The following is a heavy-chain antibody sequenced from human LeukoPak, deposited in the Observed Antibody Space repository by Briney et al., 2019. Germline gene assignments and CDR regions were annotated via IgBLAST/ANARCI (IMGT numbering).Heavy chain of an antibody. V-gene: IGHV3-53*01. CDR1: GFIVSSNY. CDR3: ARGSSRAFDY. CDR2: FYTGGTT. J-gene: IGHJ4*02. D-gene: IGHD2-2*01. Sequence: GGSLRLSCAASGFIVSSNYMSWVRQAPGKGLEWVSVFYTGGTTDYANSVRGRFTITRDNSKNTLYLQMNSLRAEDTAVYFCARGSSRAFDYWGQGTLVTVSS.